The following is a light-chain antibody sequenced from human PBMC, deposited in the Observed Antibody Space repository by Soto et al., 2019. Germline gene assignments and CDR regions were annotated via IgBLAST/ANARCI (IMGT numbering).Light chain of an antibody. CDR2: AAS. V-gene: IGKV1-39*01. CDR1: QSISSY. Sequence: DIQMTQSPSSLSASVGDRVTITCRSSQSISSYLNWYQQKPEKAPKDLIYAASSLQSGVLSRFSGSGSGTDFTLTIRSLQPEQFATYYRQRSYSTPYTFGQGTKLEIK. J-gene: IGKJ2*01. CDR3: QRSYSTPYT.